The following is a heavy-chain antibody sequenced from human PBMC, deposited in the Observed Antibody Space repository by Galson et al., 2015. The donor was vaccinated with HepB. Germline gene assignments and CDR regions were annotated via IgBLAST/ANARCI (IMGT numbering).Heavy chain of an antibody. CDR1: GFTFSSYG. CDR2: IRYDGSNK. D-gene: IGHD3-10*01. Sequence: SLRLSCAASGFTFSSYGMHWVRQAPGKGLEWVAFIRYDGSNKYYADSVKGRFTISRDNSKNTLYLQMNSLRAEDTAVYYCAKDLVSGTIRGHRGYYYGMDVWGQGTTVTVSS. CDR3: AKDLVSGTIRGHRGYYYGMDV. V-gene: IGHV3-30*02. J-gene: IGHJ6*02.